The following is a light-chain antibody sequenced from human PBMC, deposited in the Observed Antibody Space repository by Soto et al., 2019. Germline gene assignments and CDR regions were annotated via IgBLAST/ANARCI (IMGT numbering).Light chain of an antibody. Sequence: EIVLTQSPGTLSLSPVDRATLSGMASQSVSSYLAWYQQKPGQAPRLLIYDASNRATGIPARLSGSGSGTDFTLTISSLEPEDFAVYYCQQRSNWPPITFGQGTRLEI. CDR1: QSVSSY. J-gene: IGKJ5*01. V-gene: IGKV3-11*01. CDR3: QQRSNWPPIT. CDR2: DAS.